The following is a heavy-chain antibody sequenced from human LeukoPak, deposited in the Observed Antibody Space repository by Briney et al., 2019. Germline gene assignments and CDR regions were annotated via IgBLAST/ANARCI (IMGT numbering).Heavy chain of an antibody. Sequence: GGSLRLSCAASGFTFSSYAMSWVRQAPGKGLEWVSATSASGGTTYYADSVKGRFTISRDNSKNTLYLQMSSLRAEDTAVYYCAKEPREYCSSTSCPNWIDPWGQGTLVTVSS. V-gene: IGHV3-23*01. CDR3: AKEPREYCSSTSCPNWIDP. D-gene: IGHD2-2*01. CDR1: GFTFSSYA. CDR2: TSASGGTT. J-gene: IGHJ5*02.